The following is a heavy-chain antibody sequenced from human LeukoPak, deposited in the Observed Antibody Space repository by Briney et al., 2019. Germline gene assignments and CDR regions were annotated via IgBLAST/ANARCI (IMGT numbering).Heavy chain of an antibody. D-gene: IGHD6-13*01. CDR1: GYTFTGYY. CDR2: INPNSGGT. V-gene: IGHV1-2*06. Sequence: ASVKVSCKASGYTFTGYYMHWVRQAPGQGLEWMGRINPNSGGTNYAQKFQGRVTMTRDTSISTAYMELSRLRSDDTAVYYCVRDNRAVIVAAADAFDIWGQGTMVTVSS. CDR3: VRDNRAVIVAAADAFDI. J-gene: IGHJ3*02.